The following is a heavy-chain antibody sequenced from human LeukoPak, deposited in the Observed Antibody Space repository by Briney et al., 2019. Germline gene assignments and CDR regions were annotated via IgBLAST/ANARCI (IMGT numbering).Heavy chain of an antibody. CDR3: ARDGEMATITDY. J-gene: IGHJ4*02. D-gene: IGHD5-24*01. CDR2: ISGSGDNT. CDR1: GFTFSSYA. Sequence: GGSLRLSCAASGFTFSSYAMSWVRQAPGKGLEWVSGISGSGDNTYYADSVKGRFTISRDNAKNSLYLQMNSLRDEDTAVYYCARDGEMATITDYWGQGTLVTVSS. V-gene: IGHV3-23*01.